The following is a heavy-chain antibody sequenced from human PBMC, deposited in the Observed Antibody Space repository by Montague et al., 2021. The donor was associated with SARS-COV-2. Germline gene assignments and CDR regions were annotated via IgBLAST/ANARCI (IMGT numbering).Heavy chain of an antibody. D-gene: IGHD6-13*01. V-gene: IGHV4-61*02. CDR3: ARERRGYGQRVNAFNL. J-gene: IGHJ3*01. CDR1: GDSVSSGSYY. Sequence: TLSLTCTVSGDSVSSGSYYWSWIRQPAGKGLEWIGRIYTSGSTNYNPYIKSRVTISVDTSKNQFSLKLISVTAADTAVYFCARERRGYGQRVNAFNLWGQGTMVTVSS. CDR2: IYTSGST.